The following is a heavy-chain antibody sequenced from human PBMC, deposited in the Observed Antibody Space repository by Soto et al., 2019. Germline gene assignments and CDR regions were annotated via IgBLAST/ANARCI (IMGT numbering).Heavy chain of an antibody. J-gene: IGHJ4*02. CDR3: AKDLVVATAYYFDY. D-gene: IGHD5-12*01. CDR2: ISGSGGST. V-gene: IGHV3-23*01. Sequence: PGGSLSLSCAASGFTFSSYAMSWVRQAPGKGLEWVSAISGSGGSTYYADSVKGRFTISRDNSKNTLYLQMNSLRAEDTAVYYCAKDLVVATAYYFDYWGQGTLVTVSS. CDR1: GFTFSSYA.